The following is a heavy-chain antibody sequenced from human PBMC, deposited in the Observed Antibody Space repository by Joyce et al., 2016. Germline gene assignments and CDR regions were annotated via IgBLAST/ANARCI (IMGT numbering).Heavy chain of an antibody. CDR3: SRGRVEFWAFAS. V-gene: IGHV1-2*02. D-gene: IGHD3-16*01. CDR2: INPNSGGT. Sequence: QVQLVQSGPEVKKPGASVKISCRASGYTFSGSYIHWVRQAPGQGLEWIGWINPNSGGTNYARKFQDRVTLSSDTSISTAHMELTGLTSDDTAFYYCSRGRVEFWAFASWGQGTLITVSS. CDR1: GYTFSGSY. J-gene: IGHJ5*01.